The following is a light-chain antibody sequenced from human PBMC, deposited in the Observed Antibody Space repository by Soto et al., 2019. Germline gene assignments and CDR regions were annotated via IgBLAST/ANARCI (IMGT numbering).Light chain of an antibody. CDR2: DVS. J-gene: IGLJ1*01. CDR3: SSYTSSSTLV. CDR1: SSDIGGYNY. V-gene: IGLV2-14*01. Sequence: SVLTQPASVSGSPGQSITISCTGTSSDIGGYNYVSWYQQHPGKAPKLMIYDVSNRPSGVSNRFSGSKSGNTASLTISGLQAEDETDYYCSSYTSSSTLVFVTGTKVTVL.